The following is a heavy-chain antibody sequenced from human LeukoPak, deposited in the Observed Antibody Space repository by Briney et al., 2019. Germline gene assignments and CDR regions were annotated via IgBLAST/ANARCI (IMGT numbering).Heavy chain of an antibody. CDR3: ARDRVSGSPDYYYYYMDV. CDR2: INPNSGGT. J-gene: IGHJ6*03. Sequence: ASVKVSCKASGYTFTGYYMHWVRQAPGQGLEWMGLINPNSGGTNYAQKFQGRVTMTRDTSISTAYMELSRLRSDDTAVYYCARDRVSGSPDYYYYYMDVWGKGTTVTVSS. D-gene: IGHD1-26*01. CDR1: GYTFTGYY. V-gene: IGHV1-2*02.